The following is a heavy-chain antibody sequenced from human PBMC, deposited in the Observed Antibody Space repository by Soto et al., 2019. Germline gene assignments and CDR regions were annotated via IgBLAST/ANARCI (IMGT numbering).Heavy chain of an antibody. CDR1: GGSISSGGYY. V-gene: IGHV4-31*11. Sequence: QVQLQESGPGLVKPSQTLSLTCAVSGGSISSGGYYWSWIRQHPGKGLEWLGHIYYSGGTYYNPSLESRVTISVDMSKSQFSLRLSSVTAADTALYYCAGYGDYEGGDFWGQGTTVIVSS. CDR3: AGYGDYEGGDF. D-gene: IGHD4-17*01. J-gene: IGHJ3*01. CDR2: IYYSGGT.